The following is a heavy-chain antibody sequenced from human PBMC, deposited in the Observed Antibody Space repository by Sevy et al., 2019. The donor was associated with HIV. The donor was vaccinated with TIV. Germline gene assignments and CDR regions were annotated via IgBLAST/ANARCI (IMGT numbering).Heavy chain of an antibody. Sequence: GESLKISCAASGFTVSSNYMSWVRQAPGKGLEWVSVIYSGGSTYYADSVKGRFTIFRDNSKNTLYLQMNSLRAEDTAVYYWARGIAEQWLVKRQSYYFDYWGQGTLVTVSS. J-gene: IGHJ4*02. V-gene: IGHV3-53*01. CDR3: ARGIAEQWLVKRQSYYFDY. D-gene: IGHD6-19*01. CDR1: GFTVSSNY. CDR2: IYSGGST.